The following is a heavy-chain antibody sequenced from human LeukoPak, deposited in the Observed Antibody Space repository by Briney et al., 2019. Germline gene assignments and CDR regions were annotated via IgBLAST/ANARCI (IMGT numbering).Heavy chain of an antibody. CDR3: ARVFCGGDCYPNMDV. V-gene: IGHV3-48*03. D-gene: IGHD2-21*02. CDR2: ISSSGSTI. CDR1: GFTFSSYE. J-gene: IGHJ6*03. Sequence: GGSLRLSCAASGFTFSSYEMNWVRQAPGKGLEWVSYISSSGSTIYYADSVKGRFTISRDNAKNSLYLQMNSLRGEDTAVYYCARVFCGGDCYPNMDVWGKGTTVIVSS.